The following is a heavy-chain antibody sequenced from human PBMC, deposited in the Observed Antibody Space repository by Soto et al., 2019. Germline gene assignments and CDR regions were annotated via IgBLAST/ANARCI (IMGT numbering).Heavy chain of an antibody. D-gene: IGHD4-4*01. CDR2: INPNSGGT. CDR3: AREGSNYQGGMDV. CDR1: GYTFTGYY. J-gene: IGHJ6*02. V-gene: IGHV1-2*04. Sequence: GASVKVSCKASGYTFTGYYMHWVRQAPGQGLEWMGWINPNSGGTNYAQKFQGWVTMTRDTSISTAYMELSRLRSDDTAVYYCAREGSNYQGGMDVWGQGTTVTVCS.